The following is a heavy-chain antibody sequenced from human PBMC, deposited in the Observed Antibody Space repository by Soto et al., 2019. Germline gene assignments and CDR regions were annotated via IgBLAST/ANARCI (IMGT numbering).Heavy chain of an antibody. D-gene: IGHD2-8*01. Sequence: GASVKVSCKASGYTFTSYAMHWVRQAPGQSLEMLAWIHAGNCNTEYSQKFQGRVTITRDRSARTPYMKLSSLSYEETAVYSCASRYCTNGVCYTHWLDPWGQRPLVTVSS. CDR3: ASRYCTNGVCYTHWLDP. J-gene: IGHJ5*02. V-gene: IGHV1-3*01. CDR1: GYTFTSYA. CDR2: IHAGNCNT.